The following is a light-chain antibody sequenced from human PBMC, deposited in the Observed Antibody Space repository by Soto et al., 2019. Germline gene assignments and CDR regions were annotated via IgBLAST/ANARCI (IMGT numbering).Light chain of an antibody. Sequence: QSAVTHPASVSWSPGQSITISCTGTSSDVGSYNYVSWYQQHPGKAPKLMIYEVSDRPSGISSRFSGSKSGNTASLTISGLQTEDEADYYCSSYTSSSTLFGTGTKVTVL. CDR1: SSDVGSYNY. CDR3: SSYTSSSTL. CDR2: EVS. V-gene: IGLV2-14*01. J-gene: IGLJ1*01.